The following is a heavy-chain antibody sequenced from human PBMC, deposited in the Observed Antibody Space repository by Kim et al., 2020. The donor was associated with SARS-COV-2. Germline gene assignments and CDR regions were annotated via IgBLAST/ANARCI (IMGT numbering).Heavy chain of an antibody. Sequence: GGSLRLSCAASGFTFSSYNMNWVRQAPGKGLEWVSSISSTGAYIHYADSVKGRFTISRDNAKNSLFLQMNSLRVEDTALYYCARESWDVTMVLDSWGQGTLVTVSS. V-gene: IGHV3-21*01. D-gene: IGHD1-26*01. CDR2: ISSTGAYI. CDR3: ARESWDVTMVLDS. J-gene: IGHJ5*01. CDR1: GFTFSSYN.